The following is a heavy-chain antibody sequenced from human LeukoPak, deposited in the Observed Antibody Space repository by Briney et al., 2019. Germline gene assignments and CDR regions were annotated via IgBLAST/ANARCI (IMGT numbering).Heavy chain of an antibody. J-gene: IGHJ4*02. CDR1: GGSISSYY. D-gene: IGHD1-26*01. CDR3: ARGGATYSGSLYYFDS. V-gene: IGHV4-4*07. CDR2: IYTSGST. Sequence: SETLSLTCTVSGGSISSYYWSWIRQPAGKGLEWIGCIYTSGSTNYNPSLKSRVTMSVDTSKNQFSLKLTSVIAADTAVYYCARGGATYSGSLYYFDSWGQGTLVTVSS.